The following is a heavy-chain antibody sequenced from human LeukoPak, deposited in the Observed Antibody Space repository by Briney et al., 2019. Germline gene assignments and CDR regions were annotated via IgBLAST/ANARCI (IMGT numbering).Heavy chain of an antibody. V-gene: IGHV3-48*02. CDR2: ISSSSSTI. D-gene: IGHD3-22*01. CDR3: AREGMGYDSSGYVVGDSDY. J-gene: IGHJ4*02. CDR1: GFTFSSYS. Sequence: GGSLRLSCAASGFTFSSYSMNWVRQAPGRGLEWVSYISSSSSTIYYADSVKGRFTISRDNAKNSLYLQMNSLRDEDTAVYYCAREGMGYDSSGYVVGDSDYWGQGTLVTVSS.